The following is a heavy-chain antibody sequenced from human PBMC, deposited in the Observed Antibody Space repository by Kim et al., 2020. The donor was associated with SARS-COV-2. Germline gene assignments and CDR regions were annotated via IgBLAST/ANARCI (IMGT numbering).Heavy chain of an antibody. V-gene: IGHV2-5*01. CDR3: AHRRPLGYGMDV. J-gene: IGHJ6*02. Sequence: HNSPSLKSRLTITKDTSKNQVVLTMTSMDPVDTATYYCAHRRPLGYGMDVWGQGTTVTVSS.